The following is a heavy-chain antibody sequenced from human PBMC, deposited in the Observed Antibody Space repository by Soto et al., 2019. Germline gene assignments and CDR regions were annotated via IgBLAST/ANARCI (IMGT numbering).Heavy chain of an antibody. V-gene: IGHV3-23*01. Sequence: EVQLLESGGGLVQPGGSLRLSCVASGFTFSTYAMSWVRQAPGEGLEWVSTLSGSASSAYYADFVKGRFTISRDVSKNTLYLQMNRLRGEDRAVYYCAKGLFSTGGFFDYWGQGTLVTVSS. CDR1: GFTFSTYA. CDR3: AKGLFSTGGFFDY. D-gene: IGHD6-25*01. J-gene: IGHJ4*02. CDR2: LSGSASSA.